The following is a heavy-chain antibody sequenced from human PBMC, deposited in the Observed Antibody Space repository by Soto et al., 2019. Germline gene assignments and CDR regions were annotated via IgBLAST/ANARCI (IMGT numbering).Heavy chain of an antibody. V-gene: IGHV3-74*01. CDR3: ARGGADSLVGYYYYYYGMDV. D-gene: IGHD3-16*01. CDR1: GFTFSSYW. J-gene: IGHJ6*02. Sequence: GGSLRLSCAASGFTFSSYWMHWVRQAPGKGLVWVSRINSDGSSTSYADSVKGRFTISRDNAKNTLYLQMNSLRAEDTAVYYCARGGADSLVGYYYYYYGMDVWGQGTTVTVSS. CDR2: INSDGSST.